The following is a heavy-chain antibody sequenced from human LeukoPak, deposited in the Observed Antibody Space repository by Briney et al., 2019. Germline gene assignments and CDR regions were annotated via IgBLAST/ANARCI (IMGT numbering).Heavy chain of an antibody. Sequence: GGSLRLSCAASGFTFSSYDMHWVRQATGKGLEWVSAIGVAANTFYSGSVKGRFTISRENAKNSLYLLMTSLRAEDTAVYYCARQNTPHGDFDYWGQGILVTVSS. J-gene: IGHJ4*02. CDR2: IGVAANT. D-gene: IGHD7-27*01. CDR3: ARQNTPHGDFDY. V-gene: IGHV3-13*01. CDR1: GFTFSSYD.